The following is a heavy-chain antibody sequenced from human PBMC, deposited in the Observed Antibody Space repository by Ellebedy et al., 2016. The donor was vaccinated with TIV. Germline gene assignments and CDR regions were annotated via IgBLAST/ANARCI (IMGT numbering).Heavy chain of an antibody. CDR3: TTDNPNWNYGVDY. CDR2: VKSKIDGGTT. Sequence: GESLKISCAASEFTFSDAWMSWVRQAPGKGLEWVGRVKSKIDGGTTDYAAPVKGRFTISRDDSKSTLYLQMNSLKTEDTAVYYCTTDNPNWNYGVDYWGQGTLVTVSS. CDR1: EFTFSDAW. J-gene: IGHJ4*02. D-gene: IGHD1-7*01. V-gene: IGHV3-15*01.